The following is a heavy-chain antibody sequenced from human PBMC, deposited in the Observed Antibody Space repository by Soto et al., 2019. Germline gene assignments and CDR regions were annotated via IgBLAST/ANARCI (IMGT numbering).Heavy chain of an antibody. D-gene: IGHD1-1*01. Sequence: LSLTCTVSGTSISSYYWSWIRQPPGKGLEWIANIHYSGTTNYNPSLASRVTLSVDTSKNQFSLKMTSVTAADRAMYFCARYNSDAIDYWGRGTLVTVSS. CDR2: IHYSGTT. V-gene: IGHV4-59*01. CDR1: GTSISSYY. J-gene: IGHJ4*02. CDR3: ARYNSDAIDY.